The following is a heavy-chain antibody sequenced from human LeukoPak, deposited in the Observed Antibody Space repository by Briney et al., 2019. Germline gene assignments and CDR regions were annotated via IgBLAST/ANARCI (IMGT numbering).Heavy chain of an antibody. Sequence: SETLSLTCTVSGASISNYYWSWIRQPPGKGLEWIGYIYYTGRTNFNPSLKSRVTMSVDTSKNQLSLKLSSVTAADTAVYYCARDIGSGPVDVWGQGTTVTGSS. V-gene: IGHV4-59*01. D-gene: IGHD3-10*01. CDR2: IYYTGRT. J-gene: IGHJ6*02. CDR1: GASISNYY. CDR3: ARDIGSGPVDV.